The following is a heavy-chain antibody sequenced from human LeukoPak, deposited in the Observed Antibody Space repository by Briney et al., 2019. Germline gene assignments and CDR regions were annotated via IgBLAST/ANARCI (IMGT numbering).Heavy chain of an antibody. V-gene: IGHV4-59*01. CDR3: ARGGLVNTKRFDY. CDR1: GGSISSYY. D-gene: IGHD3-16*01. J-gene: IGHJ4*02. Sequence: SETLSLTCTVSGGSISSYYWSWIRQPPGKGLEWIGYIYYSGSTNYNPSLKSRVTISVDTSKNQFCLKLSSVTAADTAVYYCARGGLVNTKRFDYWGQGTLVTVSS. CDR2: IYYSGST.